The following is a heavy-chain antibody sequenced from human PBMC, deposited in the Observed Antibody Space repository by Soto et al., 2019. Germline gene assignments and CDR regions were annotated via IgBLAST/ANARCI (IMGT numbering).Heavy chain of an antibody. J-gene: IGHJ6*03. CDR2: MNPNSGNT. D-gene: IGHD6-13*01. CDR3: AREYSSSWHYYYMDV. V-gene: IGHV1-8*01. CDR1: GYTFTSYD. Sequence: QVQLVQSGAEVKKPGASVKVSCKASGYTFTSYDINWVRQATGQGLEWMGGMNPNSGNTGYAQKFQGSVTITRNTSISTAYMELSSLRSEDTAVYYCAREYSSSWHYYYMDVWGKGTTVTVSS.